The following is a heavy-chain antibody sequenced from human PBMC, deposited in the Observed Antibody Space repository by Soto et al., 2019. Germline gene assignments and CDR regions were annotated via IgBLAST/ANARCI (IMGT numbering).Heavy chain of an antibody. CDR3: AKDAKQELEHYYYGMDV. Sequence: GGPLRLSCPASGFTFSSYTLSSVLQAPGQGLEWVSGINGRGGGTYYADSEQGRFTISGVNSKNTLYLQMNRLKAEDKGLYYCAKDAKQELEHYYYGMDVWGQGTTVTVSS. J-gene: IGHJ6*02. V-gene: IGHV3-23*01. CDR2: INGRGGGT. D-gene: IGHD6-13*01. CDR1: GFTFSSYT.